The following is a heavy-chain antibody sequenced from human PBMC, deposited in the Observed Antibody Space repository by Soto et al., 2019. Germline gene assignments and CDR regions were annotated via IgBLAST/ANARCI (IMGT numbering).Heavy chain of an antibody. CDR1: GFTFSRYW. Sequence: EVELVESGGGLVQPGGSLRLSCAASGFTFSRYWMSWVRQAPEKGLEWVANIKQDGSEKYYVASVKGRFTISSDNAKNSVYLQMNRLRAEDTAVYYCARIVGATGFYYYYGMDVWGQGTTVTVSS. J-gene: IGHJ6*02. CDR2: IKQDGSEK. CDR3: ARIVGATGFYYYYGMDV. D-gene: IGHD1-26*01. V-gene: IGHV3-7*05.